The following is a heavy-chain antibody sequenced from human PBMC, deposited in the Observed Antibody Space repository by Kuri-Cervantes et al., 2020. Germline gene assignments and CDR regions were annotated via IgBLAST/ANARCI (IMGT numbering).Heavy chain of an antibody. CDR2: ISSSGSTI. CDR1: EFTFSSYE. J-gene: IGHJ4*02. V-gene: IGHV3-48*03. Sequence: GESLKISCAASEFTFSSYEMNWVRQAPGKGLEWVSYISSSGSTIYYADSVKGRFTISRDNSKNTLYLQMNSLRAEDTAVYYCAKDLGRYCSSTSCLSFDYWGQGTLVTVSS. CDR3: AKDLGRYCSSTSCLSFDY. D-gene: IGHD2-2*01.